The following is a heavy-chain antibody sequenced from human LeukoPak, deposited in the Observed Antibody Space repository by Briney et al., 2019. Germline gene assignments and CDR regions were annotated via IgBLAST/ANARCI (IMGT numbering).Heavy chain of an antibody. V-gene: IGHV4-59*08. J-gene: IGHJ4*02. Sequence: SETLSLTCTVSGGSISNYYWSWIRQPPGKGLEWIGYIYYNGSTIYNPSLESRLTISVDTSKNQFSLKLSSVTAADTAVYYCARRKGVAGREAVDYWGQGTLVTVSS. CDR3: ARRKGVAGREAVDY. D-gene: IGHD6-19*01. CDR2: IYYNGST. CDR1: GGSISNYY.